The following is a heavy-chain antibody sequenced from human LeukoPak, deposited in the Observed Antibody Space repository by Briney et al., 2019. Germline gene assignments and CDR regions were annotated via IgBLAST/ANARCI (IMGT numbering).Heavy chain of an antibody. D-gene: IGHD3-22*01. CDR3: ARAEGAYDSSGYYLNYYYYDMDV. V-gene: IGHV3-21*01. CDR2: ISSSSSYI. J-gene: IGHJ6*02. CDR1: GFTFSSYS. Sequence: GGSLRLSCAASGFTFSSYSMNWVRQAPGKGLEWVSSISSSSSYIYYADSVKGRFTISRDNAKNSLYLQMNSLRAEDTAVYYCARAEGAYDSSGYYLNYYYYDMDVWGQGTTVTVSS.